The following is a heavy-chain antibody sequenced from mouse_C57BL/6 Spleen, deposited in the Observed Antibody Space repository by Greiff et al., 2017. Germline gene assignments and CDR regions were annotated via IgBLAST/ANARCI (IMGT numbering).Heavy chain of an antibody. CDR1: GFSFTSYG. CDR3: ARSSYSNYIDY. V-gene: IGHV2-2*01. D-gene: IGHD2-5*01. Sequence: QVQLQQSGPGLVQPSPSLSITCTVSGFSFTSYGVHWVRQSPGKGLEWLGVIWSGGSTAYNAAFISRLSISKDNSKSQFFFKMNSLQADDTAIYYCARSSYSNYIDYWGQGTTLTVSS. J-gene: IGHJ2*01. CDR2: IWSGGST.